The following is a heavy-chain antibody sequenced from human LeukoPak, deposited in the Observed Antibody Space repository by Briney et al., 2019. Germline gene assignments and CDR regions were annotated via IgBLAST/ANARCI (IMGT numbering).Heavy chain of an antibody. J-gene: IGHJ3*02. V-gene: IGHV1-24*01. CDR2: FDPEDGET. CDR1: GYTLTELS. Sequence: ASVKVSCKVSGYTLTELSMHWVRQAPGKGLEWRGGFDPEDGETIYAQKFQGRVTMTADTPTHTAYMELSSLRSEDTAVYYCATERSGSYYNGDAAFDIWGQGTMVTVSS. D-gene: IGHD3-10*01. CDR3: ATERSGSYYNGDAAFDI.